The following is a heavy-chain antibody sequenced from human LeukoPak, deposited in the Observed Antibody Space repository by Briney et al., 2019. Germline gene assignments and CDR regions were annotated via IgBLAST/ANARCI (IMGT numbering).Heavy chain of an antibody. CDR3: ARYNWNDEGYFDY. J-gene: IGHJ4*02. D-gene: IGHD1-1*01. Sequence: GGSLRLSCAAPGFTFSSYAMSWVRQAPGKGLEWVSAISGSGGSTYYADSVKGRFTISRDNSKNTLYLQMNSLRAEDTAVYYCARYNWNDEGYFDYWGQGTLVTVSS. V-gene: IGHV3-23*01. CDR2: ISGSGGST. CDR1: GFTFSSYA.